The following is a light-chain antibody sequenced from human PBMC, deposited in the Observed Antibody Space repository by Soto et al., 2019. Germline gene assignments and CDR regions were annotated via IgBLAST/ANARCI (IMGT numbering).Light chain of an antibody. CDR2: AAS. CDR1: QGSSSW. Sequence: DIQMTQSPSSVSASVGDRVTITCRASQGSSSWLAWYQQKPGKAPKLLIYAASSLQSGVPSRFSGSGSGTDFTLTIRSLQPEDFATYYCQQTNSFHLFTYGPGNKVDIK. J-gene: IGKJ3*01. CDR3: QQTNSFHLFT. V-gene: IGKV1-12*01.